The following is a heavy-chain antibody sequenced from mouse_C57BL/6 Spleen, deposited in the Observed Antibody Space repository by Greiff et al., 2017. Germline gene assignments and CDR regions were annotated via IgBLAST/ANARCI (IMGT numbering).Heavy chain of an antibody. V-gene: IGHV1-69*01. J-gene: IGHJ2*01. CDR3: ARSSSSGYVCDY. Sequence: QVQLQQPGAELVMPGASVKLSCKASGYTFTSYWMHWVKQRPGQGLEWIGEIDPSDSYTNYNQKFKGKSTLTVDKSSSTAYMQLSSLTSEDSAVYYCARSSSSGYVCDYWGQGTTLTVSS. CDR2: IDPSDSYT. CDR1: GYTFTSYW. D-gene: IGHD3-2*02.